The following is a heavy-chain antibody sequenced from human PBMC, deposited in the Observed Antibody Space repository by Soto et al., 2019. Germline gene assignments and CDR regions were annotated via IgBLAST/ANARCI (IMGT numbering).Heavy chain of an antibody. D-gene: IGHD6-19*01. J-gene: IGHJ6*02. CDR3: AKDWEVAGSYYYYGMDV. CDR1: GFTFSSYG. CDR2: ISYDGSNK. Sequence: GGSLRLSCAASGFTFSSYGMHWVRQAPGKGLEWVAVISYDGSNKYYADSVKGRFTISRDNSKNTLYLQMNSLRAEDTAVYYCAKDWEVAGSYYYYGMDVWGQGTTVTVSS. V-gene: IGHV3-30*18.